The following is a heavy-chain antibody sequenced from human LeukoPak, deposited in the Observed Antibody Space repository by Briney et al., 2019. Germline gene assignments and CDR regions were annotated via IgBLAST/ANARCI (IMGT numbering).Heavy chain of an antibody. CDR3: AKDATLFGDQYFDY. CDR1: GFTFSSHG. CDR2: TSYDGSTK. J-gene: IGHJ4*02. D-gene: IGHD3-10*01. V-gene: IGHV3-30*18. Sequence: GGSLRLSCAASGFTFSSHGMNWVRQAPGKGLEWVAVTSYDGSTKYYADSAKGRFNISRDNSKNTLYLQMNSLRVDDTAVYYCAKDATLFGDQYFDYWGQGTLVIVSS.